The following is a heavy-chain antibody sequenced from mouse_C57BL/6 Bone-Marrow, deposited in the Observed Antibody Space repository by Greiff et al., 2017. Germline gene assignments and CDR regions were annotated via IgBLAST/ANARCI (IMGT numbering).Heavy chain of an antibody. D-gene: IGHD2-1*01. CDR3: AREIYGNYAYWYFDV. CDR2: IDPSDSYT. V-gene: IGHV1-50*01. J-gene: IGHJ1*03. CDR1: GYTFTSYW. Sequence: QVQLKQPGAELVKPGASVKLSCKASGYTFTSYWMQWVKQRPGQGLEWIGEIDPSDSYTNYNQQFKGKATLTVDTSSSTAYMQLCSLTSEDSAVYYCAREIYGNYAYWYFDVWGTGTTVTVSS.